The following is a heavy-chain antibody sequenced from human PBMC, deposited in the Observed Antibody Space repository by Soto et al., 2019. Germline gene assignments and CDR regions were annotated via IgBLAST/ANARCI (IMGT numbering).Heavy chain of an antibody. D-gene: IGHD2-8*01. CDR3: ARLEMVYATKSHFDY. CDR1: GDSISTSNHY. J-gene: IGHJ4*02. CDR2: MYYGGTT. Sequence: QLQLQESGPGLVKPSETLSLTCTVSGDSISTSNHYWGWIRQPPGKGLEWIGNMYYGGTTYYNPSLKSRGTISVDTSKNQFSLKLNSVTAADTAVYYCARLEMVYATKSHFDYWGQGTLVTVSS. V-gene: IGHV4-39*01.